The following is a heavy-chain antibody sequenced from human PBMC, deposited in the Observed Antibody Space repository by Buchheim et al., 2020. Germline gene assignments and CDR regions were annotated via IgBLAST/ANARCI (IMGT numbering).Heavy chain of an antibody. CDR2: INHSGST. CDR3: ARVASTDYYDSSGYYYSFDY. J-gene: IGHJ4*02. CDR1: GGSFSGYY. D-gene: IGHD3-22*01. Sequence: QVQLQQWGAGLLKPSETLSLTCAVYGGSFSGYYWSWIRQPPGKGLEWIGEINHSGSTNYNPSLKSRVTISVDTSQNQLSLKLSSVTAADTAVYYCARVASTDYYDSSGYYYSFDYWGQGTL. V-gene: IGHV4-34*01.